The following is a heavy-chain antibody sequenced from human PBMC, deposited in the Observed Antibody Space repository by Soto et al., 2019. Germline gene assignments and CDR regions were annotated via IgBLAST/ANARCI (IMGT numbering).Heavy chain of an antibody. J-gene: IGHJ5*02. V-gene: IGHV4-61*01. CDR2: IYYSGST. CDR1: GGSVSSGSYY. CDR3: ARERRYNWFDP. Sequence: SETLSLTCTVAGGSVSSGSYYWSWIRQPPGKGLEWIGYIYYSGSTNYNPSLKSRVTISVDTSKNQFSLKLSSVNASETAVYYCARERRYNWFDPWGQGTLVTVSS.